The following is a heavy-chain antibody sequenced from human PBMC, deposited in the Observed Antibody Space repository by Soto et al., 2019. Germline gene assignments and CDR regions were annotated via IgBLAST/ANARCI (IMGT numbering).Heavy chain of an antibody. Sequence: QVQLVESGGGLVKPGGSLRLSCAASGFTFSDHYMSWIRQAPGKGLEWVSYISSSGSMKYYADAVKGRFTISRDNAKSSLSLQMNSLRAEVTAVYYCARAVYYDSSGYSPFEHFQHWGQGTLVTVSS. CDR2: ISSSGSMK. D-gene: IGHD3-22*01. CDR1: GFTFSDHY. J-gene: IGHJ1*01. CDR3: ARAVYYDSSGYSPFEHFQH. V-gene: IGHV3-11*01.